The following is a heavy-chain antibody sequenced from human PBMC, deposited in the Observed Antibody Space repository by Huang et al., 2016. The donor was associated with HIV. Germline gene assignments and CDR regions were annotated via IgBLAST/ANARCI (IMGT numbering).Heavy chain of an antibody. V-gene: IGHV3-30*02. Sequence: QVQLVESVGGVVQPGGSLRLSCVASGVYSSNYGMHWVRPAPGRGLEWGAFTLFDETKEYYRSSLKGRFTISRDNSKHTLYLQMNRLSDADTAVYHCEKSGPHSSDWYGSPWYHYYMEVWGKGTTVIVSS. D-gene: IGHD6-6*01. CDR3: EKSGPHSSDWYGSPWYHYYMEV. CDR1: GVYSSNYG. J-gene: IGHJ6*03. CDR2: TLFDETKE.